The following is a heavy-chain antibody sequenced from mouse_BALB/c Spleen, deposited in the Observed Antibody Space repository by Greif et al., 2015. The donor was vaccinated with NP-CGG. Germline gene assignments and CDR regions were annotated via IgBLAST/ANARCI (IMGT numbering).Heavy chain of an antibody. D-gene: IGHD1-1*02. Sequence: DLVKPGASVKLSCKASGYTFTSYWINWIKQRPGQGLEWIGRIAPGSGSTYYNEMFKGKATLTVDTSSSTAYIQLSSLSSEDSAVYFCARYYPYFDYWGQGTTLTVSS. J-gene: IGHJ2*01. CDR2: IAPGSGST. CDR3: ARYYPYFDY. CDR1: GYTFTSYW. V-gene: IGHV1S41*01.